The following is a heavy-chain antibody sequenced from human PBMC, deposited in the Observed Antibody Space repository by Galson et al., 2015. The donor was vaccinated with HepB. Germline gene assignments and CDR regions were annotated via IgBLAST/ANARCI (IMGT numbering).Heavy chain of an antibody. Sequence: SLRLSCAASGFTFSSFGMNWVRQAPGKGLEWVSSISSRSTYIYHADSVKGRFTISRDNAKNSLYLQMNSLRAEDTAVYYCAREESGLSFDYWGQGTLVTVSS. CDR3: AREESGLSFDY. V-gene: IGHV3-21*01. D-gene: IGHD2/OR15-2a*01. CDR1: GFTFSSFG. J-gene: IGHJ4*02. CDR2: ISSRSTYI.